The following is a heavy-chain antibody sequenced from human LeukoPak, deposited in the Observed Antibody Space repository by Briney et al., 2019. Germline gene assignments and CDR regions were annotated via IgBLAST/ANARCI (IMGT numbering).Heavy chain of an antibody. CDR3: AKDRSRYYYGSGSPPSDY. D-gene: IGHD3-10*01. J-gene: IGHJ4*02. CDR1: GFTFSSYG. V-gene: IGHV3-30*18. CDR2: ISYDGSNK. Sequence: GGSLRLSCAASGFTFSSYGMHWVRQAPGKGLEWVAVISYDGSNKYYADSVKGRFTISRDNSKNTLYLQMNSLRAEDTAVYYCAKDRSRYYYGSGSPPSDYWGQGTLVTVSP.